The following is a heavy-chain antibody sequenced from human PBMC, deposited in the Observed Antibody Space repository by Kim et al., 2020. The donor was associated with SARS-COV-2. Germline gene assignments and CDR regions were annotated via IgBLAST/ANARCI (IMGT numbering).Heavy chain of an antibody. CDR1: GGSFSGYY. J-gene: IGHJ6*02. CDR3: ARLLTRYSSSHYPLTNPNTNYYYYGMDV. Sequence: SETLSLTCAVYGGSFSGYYWSWIRQPPGKGLEWIGEINHSGSTNYNPSLKSRVTISVDTSKNQFSLKLSSVTAADTAVYYCARLLTRYSSSHYPLTNPNTNYYYYGMDVWGQGTTVTVSS. V-gene: IGHV4-34*01. CDR2: INHSGST. D-gene: IGHD6-13*01.